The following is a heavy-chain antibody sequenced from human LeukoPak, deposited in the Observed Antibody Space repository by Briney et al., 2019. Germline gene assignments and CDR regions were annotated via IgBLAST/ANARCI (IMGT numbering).Heavy chain of an antibody. CDR2: IRYDGSNK. Sequence: GGSLRLSCAASGFTFSSFGMHWVRQAPGKGLEWVALIRYDGSNKYYADSVKGRFTISRDNSKNTLYLQVNSLRAEDTAMYYCAKDLGYSYGYVDYWGQGALVTVSS. CDR3: AKDLGYSYGYVDY. D-gene: IGHD5-18*01. V-gene: IGHV3-30*02. CDR1: GFTFSSFG. J-gene: IGHJ4*02.